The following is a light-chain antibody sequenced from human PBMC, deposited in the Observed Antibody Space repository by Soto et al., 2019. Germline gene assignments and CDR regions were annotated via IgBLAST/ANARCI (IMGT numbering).Light chain of an antibody. CDR1: ESVGRF. J-gene: IGKJ5*01. V-gene: IGKV3-11*01. CDR3: QQRSSWPIT. CDR2: DAS. Sequence: EVVLTQSPATLSLSPGERATLSCRASESVGRFLGWYQQKPGQAPRLLIFDASRRATGIPARFSASGSGTDFTLTIVGLEPEDFAVYYCQQRSSWPITFGQGTRLEIK.